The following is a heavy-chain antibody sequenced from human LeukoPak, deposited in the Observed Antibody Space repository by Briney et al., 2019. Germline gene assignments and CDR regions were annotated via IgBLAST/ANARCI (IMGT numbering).Heavy chain of an antibody. Sequence: SVKVSCKASGGTCIRHTISWVRQAPGQGLGWMGRIIPILGIANYAQKFHGRVTITADKSTSTAYMELSSLRSEDTAVYYCARAGWELLVHGFDYWGQGTLVTVSS. J-gene: IGHJ4*02. V-gene: IGHV1-69*10. CDR1: GGTCIRHT. D-gene: IGHD1-26*01. CDR3: ARAGWELLVHGFDY. CDR2: IIPILGIA.